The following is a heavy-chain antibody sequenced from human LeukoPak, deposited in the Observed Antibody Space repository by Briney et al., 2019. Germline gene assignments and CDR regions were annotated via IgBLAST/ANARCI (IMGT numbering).Heavy chain of an antibody. CDR2: IYCSAST. D-gene: IGHD3-22*01. CDR3: AREGIVAPYPDY. Sequence: PSQTLSLTCTVSGGSISSGDYYWSWIRQPPGKGLGWIGYIYCSASTYYNPSLKSRVTISVDTSKNQFSLKLSSVTAADTAVYYCAREGIVAPYPDYWGQGTLVTVSS. J-gene: IGHJ4*02. V-gene: IGHV4-30-4*08. CDR1: GGSISSGDYY.